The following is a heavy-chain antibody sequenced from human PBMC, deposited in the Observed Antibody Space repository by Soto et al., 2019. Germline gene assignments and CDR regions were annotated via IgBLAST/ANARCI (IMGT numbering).Heavy chain of an antibody. CDR3: VCGGNFFVY. V-gene: IGHV3-7*01. CDR1: GFTFSTYW. D-gene: IGHD3-16*01. J-gene: IGHJ4*02. CDR2: INQDGSER. Sequence: EVQLVESGGGLVQPGGSLRLPCAASGFTFSTYWMTWVRQPPGKGLEWVASINQDGSERYYVDSVRGRLTISRDNAKNSRYLQMNSLRAEDTAVYYCVCGGNFFVYWGQGTLVTVSP.